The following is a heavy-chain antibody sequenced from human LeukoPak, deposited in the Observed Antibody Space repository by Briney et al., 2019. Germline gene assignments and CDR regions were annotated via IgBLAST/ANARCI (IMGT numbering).Heavy chain of an antibody. CDR1: GGSISRYC. D-gene: IGHD6-19*01. CDR2: IYCSGST. CDR3: ARVPVAGRTFDY. J-gene: IGHJ4*02. V-gene: IGHV4-59*12. Sequence: SETLSLTCTVSGGSISRYCWSWILQPPAHGLEWVGYIYCSGSTNYNPSLTSRVTISVDASNNQFSLKLSSVTAAATAVYYCARVPVAGRTFDYWGQGTLVTVSS.